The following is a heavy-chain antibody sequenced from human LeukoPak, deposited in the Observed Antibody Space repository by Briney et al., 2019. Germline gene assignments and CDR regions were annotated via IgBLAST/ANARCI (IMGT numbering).Heavy chain of an antibody. CDR1: GGSISSYY. CDR3: ARGSSGYYYQAPQLY. Sequence: PSETLSLTCTVSGGSISSYYWSWIREPPGKGLEWIGYIYYSGSTNYNPSLKSRVTISVDTSKNQFSLKVSSVTAADTAVYYCARGSSGYYYQAPQLYWGQGTLVTVSS. CDR2: IYYSGST. J-gene: IGHJ4*02. V-gene: IGHV4-59*01. D-gene: IGHD3-22*01.